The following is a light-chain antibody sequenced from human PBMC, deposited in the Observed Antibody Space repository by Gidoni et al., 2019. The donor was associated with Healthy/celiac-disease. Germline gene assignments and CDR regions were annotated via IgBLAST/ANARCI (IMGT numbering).Light chain of an antibody. Sequence: EIVLTQSPGTLSLSPGESAPLSGRASQSVSSSYLAWYQQKPGQAPRLLIYGASSRATGIPDRFSGSGSGTDFTLTISRLEPEDFAVYYCQQYGSSPWTFGQGTKVEIK. J-gene: IGKJ1*01. CDR1: QSVSSSY. CDR2: GAS. CDR3: QQYGSSPWT. V-gene: IGKV3-20*01.